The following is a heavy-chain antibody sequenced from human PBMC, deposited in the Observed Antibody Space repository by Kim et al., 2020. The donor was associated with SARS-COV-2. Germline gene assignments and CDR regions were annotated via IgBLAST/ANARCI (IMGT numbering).Heavy chain of an antibody. CDR2: VYHSGTT. D-gene: IGHD3-22*01. CDR1: GDSISSSFNY. Sequence: SETLSLTCTVSGDSISSSFNYWGWIRQPPGKGLEWIGCVYHSGTTYDSPSLKSRVTVSVDTSKNEFSLKGTSVTAADTAVYFCARLPHDSSGYVDCWGQGLLVTVSS. V-gene: IGHV4-39*01. CDR3: ARLPHDSSGYVDC. J-gene: IGHJ4*02.